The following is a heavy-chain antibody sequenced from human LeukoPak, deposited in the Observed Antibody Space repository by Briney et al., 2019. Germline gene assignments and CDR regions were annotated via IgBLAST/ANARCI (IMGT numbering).Heavy chain of an antibody. CDR1: GFSFANSV. Sequence: PGGSLRLSCAASGFSFANSVISWIRQAPGKGLEWVSAISGSGGSTYYADSVKGRFTISRDNPKNTLYLQMNSLRAEDTAVYYCANRKAGWGQGTLVTVSS. CDR2: ISGSGGST. CDR3: ANRKAG. V-gene: IGHV3-23*01. J-gene: IGHJ4*02.